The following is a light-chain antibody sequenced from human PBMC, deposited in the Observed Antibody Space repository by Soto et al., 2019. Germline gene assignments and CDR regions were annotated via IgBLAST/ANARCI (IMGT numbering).Light chain of an antibody. J-gene: IGKJ4*01. CDR3: QEYNSPPLT. V-gene: IGKV1-27*01. CDR1: QGIGDY. CDR2: AAS. Sequence: DIQMTQSPSSLSASLGDRVTITCRASQGIGDYLAWFQQKPGKVPKLLLYAASTLQSGVPSRFSGSGSGTDFSLTISSLQPEDIATYYCQEYNSPPLTCGGGTRVEIK.